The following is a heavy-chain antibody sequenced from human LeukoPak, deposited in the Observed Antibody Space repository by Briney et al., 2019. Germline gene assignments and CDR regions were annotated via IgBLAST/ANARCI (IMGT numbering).Heavy chain of an antibody. J-gene: IGHJ3*02. Sequence: GGSLRLSCAASGFTFSSYAMSWVRQAPGKGLEWVSAIRGSGGSTYYADSVKGRFTISRDNSKDTLYLQMNSLRSEDTAVYYCARAYFSGNYHFPFDIWGQGTMVTVSS. V-gene: IGHV3-23*01. CDR2: IRGSGGST. CDR3: ARAYFSGNYHFPFDI. CDR1: GFTFSSYA. D-gene: IGHD1-26*01.